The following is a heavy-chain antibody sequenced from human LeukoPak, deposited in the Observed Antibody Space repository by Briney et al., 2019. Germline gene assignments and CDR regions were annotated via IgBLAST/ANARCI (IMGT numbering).Heavy chain of an antibody. D-gene: IGHD6-13*01. V-gene: IGHV4-39*07. CDR1: GGSISSSSYY. CDR2: IYYSGST. J-gene: IGHJ4*02. Sequence: SETLSLTCTVSGGSISSSSYYWGWIRQPPGKGLEWIGSIYYSGSTYYNPSLKSRVTISVDTSKNQFSLKLSSVTAADTAVYYCARDRGIKSSSWYPLGFDYWGQGTLVTVSS. CDR3: ARDRGIKSSSWYPLGFDY.